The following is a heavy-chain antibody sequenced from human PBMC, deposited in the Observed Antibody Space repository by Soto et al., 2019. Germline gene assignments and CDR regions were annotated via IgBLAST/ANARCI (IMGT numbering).Heavy chain of an antibody. CDR3: ARDVFCGGAPACPDMDV. V-gene: IGHV1-18*04. CDR2: GSGYNGNT. Sequence: QVVLEQSGGEVKKPGASVKVSCKASGYTFSGYSITWVRQAPGQGLEWMGRGSGYNGNTNYARTLRARLTLTTDTYKSTAYMELSSLTSDDTAVYYCARDVFCGGAPACPDMDVWGQGTTVTVSS. CDR1: GYTFSGYS. J-gene: IGHJ6*02. D-gene: IGHD2-21*01.